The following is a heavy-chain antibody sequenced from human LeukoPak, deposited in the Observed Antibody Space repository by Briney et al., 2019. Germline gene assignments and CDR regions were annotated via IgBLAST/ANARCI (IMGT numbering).Heavy chain of an antibody. CDR3: ARESRYSGSYDAFDI. J-gene: IGHJ3*02. D-gene: IGHD1-26*01. V-gene: IGHV1-18*01. Sequence: ASVKVSCKASGYTFTSYGISWVRQAPGQGLEWMGWISVYNGNTNYAQKLQGRVTMTTDTSTSTAYMELRSLRSDDTAVYYCARESRYSGSYDAFDIWGQGTMVTVSS. CDR1: GYTFTSYG. CDR2: ISVYNGNT.